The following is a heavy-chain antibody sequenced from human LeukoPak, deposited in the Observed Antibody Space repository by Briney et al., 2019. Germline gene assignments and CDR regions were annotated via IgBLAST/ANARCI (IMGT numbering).Heavy chain of an antibody. Sequence: SETLSLTCAVYGGSFSGYYWSWIRQPPGKGLEWIGEINHSGSTNYNPSLKSRVTISVDTSKNQFSLKLSSVTAADTAVYYCARGLAVAGVYYYYGMDVWGQGTLVTVSS. CDR3: ARGLAVAGVYYYYGMDV. V-gene: IGHV4-34*01. D-gene: IGHD6-19*01. J-gene: IGHJ6*02. CDR2: INHSGST. CDR1: GGSFSGYY.